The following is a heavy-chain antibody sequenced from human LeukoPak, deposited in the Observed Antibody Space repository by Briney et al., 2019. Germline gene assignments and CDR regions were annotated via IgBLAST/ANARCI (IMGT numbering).Heavy chain of an antibody. J-gene: IGHJ4*02. D-gene: IGHD6-6*01. Sequence: GGSLRLSCAASGFTFSSYSMNWVRQAPGKGLEWVANIKQDGSQKYYVDSVKGRFTISRDNAKNSLYLQMNSLGAEDTAMYYCARVSSYSSSSGSFCDSWGQGTQVTVSS. CDR2: IKQDGSQK. V-gene: IGHV3-7*01. CDR3: ARVSSYSSSSGSFCDS. CDR1: GFTFSSYS.